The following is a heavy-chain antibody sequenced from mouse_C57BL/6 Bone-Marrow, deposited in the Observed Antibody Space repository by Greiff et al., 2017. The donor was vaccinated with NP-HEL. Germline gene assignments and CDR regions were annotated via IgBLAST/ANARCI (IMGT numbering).Heavy chain of an antibody. CDR1: GYTFTSYW. V-gene: IGHV1-50*01. Sequence: VQLQQPGAELVKPGASVKLSCKASGYTFTSYWMQWVKQRPGQGLEWIGEIDPSDSYTNYNQKFKGKATLTVDTSSSTAYMQLSSLTSEDSAVYYCAREGHYDGDYYFDYWGQGTTLTVSS. CDR3: AREGHYDGDYYFDY. J-gene: IGHJ2*01. CDR2: IDPSDSYT. D-gene: IGHD1-2*01.